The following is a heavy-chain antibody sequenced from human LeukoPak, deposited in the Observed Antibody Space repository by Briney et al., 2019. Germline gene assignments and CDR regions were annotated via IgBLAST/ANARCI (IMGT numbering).Heavy chain of an antibody. D-gene: IGHD2-21*02. CDR3: ARVGNGVVVTEVEYFQH. Sequence: SVKVSCKASGGTFSSYAISWVRQAPGQGLEWMGRIIPILGIANYAQKFRGRVTITADKSTSTAYMELSSLRSEDTAVYYCARVGNGVVVTEVEYFQHWGQGTLVTVSS. J-gene: IGHJ1*01. CDR2: IIPILGIA. CDR1: GGTFSSYA. V-gene: IGHV1-69*04.